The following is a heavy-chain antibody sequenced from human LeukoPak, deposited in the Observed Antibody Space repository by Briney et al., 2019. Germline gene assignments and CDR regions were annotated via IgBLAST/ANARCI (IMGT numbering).Heavy chain of an antibody. CDR1: GFTFDDYA. CDR3: AKGESSGWYSFDY. CDR2: ISWNSGSI. J-gene: IGHJ4*02. Sequence: PGRSLRLSCAASGFTFDDYAMHWVRQAPGKGLEWVSGISWNSGSIGYADSVKGRFTISRDNAKNSLYLQMNSLRAEDTALYYCAKGESSGWYSFDYWGQGTPVTVSS. D-gene: IGHD6-19*01. V-gene: IGHV3-9*01.